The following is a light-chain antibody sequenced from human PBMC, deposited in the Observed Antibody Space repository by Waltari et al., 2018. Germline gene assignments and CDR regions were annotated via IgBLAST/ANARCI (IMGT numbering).Light chain of an antibody. V-gene: IGKV2-28*01. Sequence: IVMTQSPLSLPVTPGEPASISCRSSQSLLHTDGYNYLDWYLQKAGQSPQLLIYLASHRASGVPDRFSGSGSGTDFTLKISRVEAEDVGVYYCMQAVQGLSFGGGTKVEI. CDR3: MQAVQGLS. CDR2: LAS. CDR1: QSLLHTDGYNY. J-gene: IGKJ4*01.